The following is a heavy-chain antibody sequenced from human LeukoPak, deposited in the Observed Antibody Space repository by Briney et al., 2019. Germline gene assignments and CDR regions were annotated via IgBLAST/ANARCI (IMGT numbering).Heavy chain of an antibody. CDR1: GFTFSSYS. Sequence: GGSQRLSCAASGFTFSSYSMNWVRQAPGKGLEWISSISSSSSYIYYAVSVKGRFTISRDNAKNTLYLQMNSLRAEDTAVYYCARASMITFGGVIVYWGQGTLVTVSS. CDR2: ISSSSSYI. J-gene: IGHJ4*02. D-gene: IGHD3-16*02. V-gene: IGHV3-21*01. CDR3: ARASMITFGGVIVY.